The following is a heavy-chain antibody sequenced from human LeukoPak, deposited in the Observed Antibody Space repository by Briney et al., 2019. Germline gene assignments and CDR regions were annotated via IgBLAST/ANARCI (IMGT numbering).Heavy chain of an antibody. CDR3: ARHVAAAAYYFDY. D-gene: IGHD6-13*01. Sequence: SETLSLTCTVSGYSISSGYYWGWIRQPPGKGLEWIGTIYHSGSTYYNPSLKSRVTISVDTSKNQFSLKLSSVTAADTAVYYCARHVAAAAYYFDYWGQGTLVTVSS. CDR2: IYHSGST. J-gene: IGHJ4*02. CDR1: GYSISSGYY. V-gene: IGHV4-38-2*02.